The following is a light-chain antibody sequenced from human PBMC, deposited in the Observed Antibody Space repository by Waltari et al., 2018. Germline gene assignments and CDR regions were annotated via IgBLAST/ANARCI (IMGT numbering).Light chain of an antibody. CDR1: QSVSYSSNNRDY. CDR2: WAS. Sequence: DIVLTQSPDSLAVSLGERVTINCKSSQSVSYSSNNRDYLAWYQQKPGQPPKLLIYWASTLESGVPDRFSGSGSGTDFTLTISSLQAEDVAVYYCQQYYSNFFTFGPGTKVDIK. CDR3: QQYYSNFFT. J-gene: IGKJ3*01. V-gene: IGKV4-1*01.